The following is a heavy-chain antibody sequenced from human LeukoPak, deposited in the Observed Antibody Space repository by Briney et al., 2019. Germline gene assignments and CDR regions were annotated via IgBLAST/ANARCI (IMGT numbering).Heavy chain of an antibody. J-gene: IGHJ4*02. CDR3: TTSFHSYCSSTSCYTGVDY. V-gene: IGHV3-15*01. Sequence: GGSLRLSCAASRFTFSNAWMNWVRQAPGKGLEWVGRIKSKNDGGTTDYAAPVKGRFTISRDDSKNTLYLQMNSLKTEDTAVYYCTTSFHSYCSSTSCYTGVDYWGQGTLVTVSS. CDR1: RFTFSNAW. D-gene: IGHD2-2*02. CDR2: IKSKNDGGTT.